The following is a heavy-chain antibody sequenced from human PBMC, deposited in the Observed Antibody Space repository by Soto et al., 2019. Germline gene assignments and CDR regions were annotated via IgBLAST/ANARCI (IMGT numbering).Heavy chain of an antibody. D-gene: IGHD3-10*01. CDR1: GGSISSGSYY. V-gene: IGHV4-31*03. CDR2: IYYSGST. J-gene: IGHJ6*02. CDR3: ATRTDYYYGSGSLGGMDV. Sequence: QVQLQESGPGLVKPSQTLSLNCTVSGGSISSGSYYWSWIRQLPGKGLEWTGYIYYSGSTYYNPSLKSRVTISVDTSKNQFSLKLNSVTAADTAVYYCATRTDYYYGSGSLGGMDVWGQGTKVTVSS.